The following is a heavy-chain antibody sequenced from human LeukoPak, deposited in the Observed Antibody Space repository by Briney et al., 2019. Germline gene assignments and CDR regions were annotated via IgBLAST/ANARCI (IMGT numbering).Heavy chain of an antibody. CDR3: ARGLYCFDY. CDR1: DGSISISSYY. V-gene: IGHV4-39*02. Sequence: SETLSLTCSVSDGSISISSYYWGWIRQPPGKGLEWIGSIYYTGNTFYNPSLKSRVTVSVDTSKNHFSLELSSVTATDTAVYYCARGLYCFDYWGQGTLVTVSS. CDR2: IYYTGNT. J-gene: IGHJ4*02.